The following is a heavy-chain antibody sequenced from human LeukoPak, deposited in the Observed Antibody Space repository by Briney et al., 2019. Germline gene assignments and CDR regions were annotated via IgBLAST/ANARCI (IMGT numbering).Heavy chain of an antibody. CDR1: GHTFTGYY. J-gene: IGHJ4*02. CDR3: ARETYDYGSGSLFDY. CDR2: INPNSGGT. D-gene: IGHD3-10*01. Sequence: ASVKVSCKASGHTFTGYYMHWVRQAPGQGLEWMGRINPNSGGTNYAQKFQGRVTMTRDTSISTAYMELSRLRSDDTAVYYCARETYDYGSGSLFDYWGQGTLVTVSS. V-gene: IGHV1-2*06.